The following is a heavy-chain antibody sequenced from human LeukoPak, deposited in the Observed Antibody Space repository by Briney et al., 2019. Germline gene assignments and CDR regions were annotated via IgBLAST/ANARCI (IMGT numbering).Heavy chain of an antibody. D-gene: IGHD7-27*01. CDR3: VRDGDNTTPLDV. CDR1: GFTFSNYA. CDR2: INRDGSST. J-gene: IGHJ6*02. Sequence: PGGSLRLSCAASGFTFSNYAMSWVRQAPGKGLEWVSHINRDGSSTSYADSVKGRFTISRDNAENTLHLQMNSLRAEDTAVYYCVRDGDNTTPLDVWGQGTTVTVSS. V-gene: IGHV3-74*01.